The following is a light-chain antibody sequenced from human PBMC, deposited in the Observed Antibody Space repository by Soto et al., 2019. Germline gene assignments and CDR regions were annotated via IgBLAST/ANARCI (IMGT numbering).Light chain of an antibody. J-gene: IGKJ5*01. Sequence: DIQMTQSPSTLSASVEDRVTITCRASQSISSWLAWYQQKPGKAPKLLIYKASSLESGVPSRFSGSGSGTEFTLTISSLQPDDFATYYCQQYNSYSTFGQGTRLEL. CDR3: QQYNSYST. V-gene: IGKV1-5*03. CDR2: KAS. CDR1: QSISSW.